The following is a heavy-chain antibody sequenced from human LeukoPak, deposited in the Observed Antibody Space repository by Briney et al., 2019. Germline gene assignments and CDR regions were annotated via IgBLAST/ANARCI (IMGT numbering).Heavy chain of an antibody. D-gene: IGHD3-3*01. J-gene: IGHJ6*03. Sequence: GESLRLSCAASGFTFSSYDMHWVRQATGKGLEWVSAIGTAGDTYYPGSVKGRFTISRENAKNSLYLQMNSLRAGDTAVYYCARSVRWYDFWSGPRGYMDVWGKGTTVTVSS. CDR1: GFTFSSYD. CDR2: IGTAGDT. CDR3: ARSVRWYDFWSGPRGYMDV. V-gene: IGHV3-13*01.